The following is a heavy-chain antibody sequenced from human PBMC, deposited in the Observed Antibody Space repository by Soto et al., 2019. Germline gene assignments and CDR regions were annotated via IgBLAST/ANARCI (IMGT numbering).Heavy chain of an antibody. CDR3: ARSGYSGYDSYYYYYYMDV. D-gene: IGHD5-12*01. V-gene: IGHV1-8*01. J-gene: IGHJ6*03. CDR1: GYTFTSYD. Sequence: ASVKVSCXASGYTFTSYDINWVRQATGQGLEWMGWMNPNSGNTGYAQKFQGRVTMTRNTSISTAYMELSSLRSEDTAVYYCARSGYSGYDSYYYYYYMDVWGKGTTVTVSS. CDR2: MNPNSGNT.